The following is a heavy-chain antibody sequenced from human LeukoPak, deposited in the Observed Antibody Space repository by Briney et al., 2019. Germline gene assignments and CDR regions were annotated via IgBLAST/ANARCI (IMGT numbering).Heavy chain of an antibody. Sequence: PGGSLRLSCAASGFSVSSNYMSWVRQAPGKGLEWVSGITWNGGSSSYADSVQGRFTISRDNANNSLYLQMNSLRAEDTALYYCARGFYGSGGYYPYYFDYWGQGTLVTVS. CDR3: ARGFYGSGGYYPYYFDY. CDR2: ITWNGGSS. CDR1: GFSVSSNY. V-gene: IGHV3-20*04. D-gene: IGHD3-10*01. J-gene: IGHJ4*02.